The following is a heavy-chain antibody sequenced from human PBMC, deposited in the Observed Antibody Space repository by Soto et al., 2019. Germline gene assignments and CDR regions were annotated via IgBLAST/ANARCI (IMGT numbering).Heavy chain of an antibody. CDR1: GGTFSSYA. J-gene: IGHJ6*02. V-gene: IGHV1-69*01. CDR2: IIPIFGTA. CDR3: GGGGGGQLWTNYYYGMDV. D-gene: IGHD5-18*01. Sequence: QVQLVQSGAEVKKPGSSVKVSCKASGGTFSSYAISWVRQAPGQGLEWMGGIIPIFGTANYAQKFQGRVTISAGESTGTGYMGLSSLGSEDTAVYYWGGGGGGQLWTNYYYGMDVWGQGTTVTVSS.